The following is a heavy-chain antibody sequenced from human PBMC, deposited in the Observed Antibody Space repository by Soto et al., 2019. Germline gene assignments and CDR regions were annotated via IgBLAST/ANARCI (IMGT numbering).Heavy chain of an antibody. CDR2: VNPNSGVT. CDR3: ARDGATTTGTTEIWSSFNFYGMDV. V-gene: IGHV1-2*04. J-gene: IGHJ6*02. Sequence: ASVKVSCKASGYTFTGYYIHWVRQAPGQGLEWMGWVNPNSGVTKYAQKFQGWVIMTRDTSISTAYMELSRLRSDDTAVYYCARDGATTTGTTEIWSSFNFYGMDVWGQGTTVTVSS. D-gene: IGHD1-1*01. CDR1: GYTFTGYY.